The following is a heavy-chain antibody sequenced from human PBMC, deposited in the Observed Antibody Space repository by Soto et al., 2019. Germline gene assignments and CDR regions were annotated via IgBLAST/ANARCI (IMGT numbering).Heavy chain of an antibody. J-gene: IGHJ4*02. Sequence: QVQLVQSGAEVKKPGASVKVSCKASGYTFTSYGISWVRQAPGQGLEWLGWISAYDGNTNYARNLQGRVTVTADTSTTTAYMQLRSLRSDDTAVYYCARDRGLVIVGGTIPDYWGQGTLVTVSS. CDR1: GYTFTSYG. CDR3: ARDRGLVIVGGTIPDY. CDR2: ISAYDGNT. D-gene: IGHD1-26*01. V-gene: IGHV1-18*01.